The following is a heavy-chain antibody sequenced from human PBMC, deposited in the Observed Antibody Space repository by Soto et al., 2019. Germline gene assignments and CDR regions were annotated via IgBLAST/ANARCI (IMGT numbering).Heavy chain of an antibody. CDR3: ARGDLGEFYFDY. V-gene: IGHV4-31*03. Sequence: QVQLQESGPGLVKPSQTLSLTCSVSGGSISSAIYYWNWIRQDAGKGLEWIGYIYFSGGTYYNPSLRSRVTLSVDTSKSQFSLKLTSVTAADTAVYYCARGDLGEFYFDYWGQGTLVTVSS. D-gene: IGHD3-10*01. CDR2: IYFSGGT. J-gene: IGHJ4*02. CDR1: GGSISSAIYY.